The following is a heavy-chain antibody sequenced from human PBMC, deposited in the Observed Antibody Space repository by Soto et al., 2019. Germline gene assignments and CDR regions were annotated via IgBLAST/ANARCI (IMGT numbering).Heavy chain of an antibody. CDR2: IYYSGST. Sequence: SETLSLTCTVSGGSISSSSYYWGWIRQPPGKGLEWIGSIYYSGSTYYNPSLKSRVTISVDTSKNQFSLKLSSVTAADTAVYYCARHGGRGDGSGSYRFDPWGQGTLVTVSS. CDR3: ARHGGRGDGSGSYRFDP. V-gene: IGHV4-39*01. J-gene: IGHJ5*02. D-gene: IGHD3-10*01. CDR1: GGSISSSSYY.